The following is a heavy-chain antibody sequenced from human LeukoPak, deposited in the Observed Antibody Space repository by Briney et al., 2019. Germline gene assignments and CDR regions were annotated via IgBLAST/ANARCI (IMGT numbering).Heavy chain of an antibody. J-gene: IGHJ4*02. CDR2: IYYGGST. D-gene: IGHD3-10*01. Sequence: SETLSLTCAVSGGSVNSDNYYWNWIRQPPGRGLEWIGYIYYGGSTNYNPSLKSRVTISIDTSKNQFSLKVGSVTAADTAVYFCASGPRNYYDSGSYHYWGQGTLVTVSS. CDR3: ASGPRNYYDSGSYHY. CDR1: GGSVNSDNYY. V-gene: IGHV4-61*01.